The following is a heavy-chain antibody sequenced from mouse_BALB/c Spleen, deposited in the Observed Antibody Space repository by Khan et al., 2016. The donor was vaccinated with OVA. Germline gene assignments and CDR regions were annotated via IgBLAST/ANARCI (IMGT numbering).Heavy chain of an antibody. J-gene: IGHJ3*01. V-gene: IGHV1S81*02. CDR3: TRSGYGSFAV. D-gene: IGHD2-2*01. Sequence: QVQLQQSGAELVKTGASVKLSCKASGYTFSSYYLYWVKQRPGQGLEWIGEINPNNGGSNFNEKFKNRATLTVDKSSYTAYMQLSSLTSEDSAVYYCTRSGYGSFAVWGQGTLVTVSA. CDR2: INPNNGGS. CDR1: GYTFSSYY.